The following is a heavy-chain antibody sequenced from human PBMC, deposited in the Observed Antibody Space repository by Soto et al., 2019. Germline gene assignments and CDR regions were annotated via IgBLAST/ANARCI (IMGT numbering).Heavy chain of an antibody. CDR3: AREGGPGYYDFWSGYYDYNWFDP. D-gene: IGHD3-3*01. J-gene: IGHJ5*02. Sequence: EVQLVESGGGLVQPGGSLRLSCAASGFTFSSYSMNWVRQAPGKGLEWVSYISSSSSTIYYADSVKGRFTISRDNAKNSLYLQMNSLRAEDTAVYYCAREGGPGYYDFWSGYYDYNWFDPWGQGTLVTVSS. CDR1: GFTFSSYS. V-gene: IGHV3-48*01. CDR2: ISSSSSTI.